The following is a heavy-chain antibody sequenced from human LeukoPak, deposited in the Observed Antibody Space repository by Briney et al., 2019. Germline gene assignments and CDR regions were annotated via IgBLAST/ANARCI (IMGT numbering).Heavy chain of an antibody. D-gene: IGHD3-10*01. Sequence: GGSLTLSCAASGFTFSSYEMTWVRQAPGKGLEWVSYISSSGSTIYYADSLKGRFTISRDNPKNSMYLQMNSLRAEDTAVYYCARSAHSGLFDYWGQGTLVTVSS. CDR3: ARSAHSGLFDY. CDR2: ISSSGSTI. J-gene: IGHJ4*02. CDR1: GFTFSSYE. V-gene: IGHV3-48*03.